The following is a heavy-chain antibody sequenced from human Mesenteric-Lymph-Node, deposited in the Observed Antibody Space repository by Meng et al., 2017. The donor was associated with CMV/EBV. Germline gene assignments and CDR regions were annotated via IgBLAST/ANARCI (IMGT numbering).Heavy chain of an antibody. D-gene: IGHD3-9*01. V-gene: IGHV1-46*01. J-gene: IGHJ1*01. CDR3: ARDDFDHLGFFQD. Sequence: CKASGYTFISYYVHWVRKAPGEGPEWMGLINTNGGATGYAQRFKGRITVTRDTSTSTVYMELRSLISEDTAVYYCARDDFDHLGFFQDWGQGTLVTVSS. CDR2: INTNGGAT. CDR1: GYTFISYY.